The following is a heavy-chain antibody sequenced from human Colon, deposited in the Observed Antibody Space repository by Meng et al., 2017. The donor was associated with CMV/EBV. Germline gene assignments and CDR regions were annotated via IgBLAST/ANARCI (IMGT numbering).Heavy chain of an antibody. CDR1: SGSFSGYF. CDR3: VRGGFGELLFP. Sequence: LTCDVSSGSFSGYFWTWVRQSPGNGLGWIGEINHRGSANYTASLRSRVTLSVDASKNPFSLTLHSVTAADTAVYYCVRGGFGELLFPWGQGTLVTVSS. CDR2: INHRGSA. D-gene: IGHD3-10*01. J-gene: IGHJ4*02. V-gene: IGHV4-34*01.